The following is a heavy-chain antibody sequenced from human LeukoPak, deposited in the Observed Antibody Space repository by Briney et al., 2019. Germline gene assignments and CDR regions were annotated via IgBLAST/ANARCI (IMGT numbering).Heavy chain of an antibody. Sequence: GGSLRLSCAASGFTFSSHALSWVRQAPGKGLEWVSSLSGSGYNTYYADSVRGRFTISRDNSKNTAYLQMNSLRAEDTAVYYCAKDPYGTRYFDYWGQGTLVTVSS. CDR1: GFTFSSHA. V-gene: IGHV3-23*01. D-gene: IGHD2-2*01. J-gene: IGHJ4*02. CDR2: LSGSGYNT. CDR3: AKDPYGTRYFDY.